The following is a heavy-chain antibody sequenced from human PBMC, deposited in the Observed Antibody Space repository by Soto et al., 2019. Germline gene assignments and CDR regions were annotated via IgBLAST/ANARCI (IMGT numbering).Heavy chain of an antibody. CDR2: ISTDNGST. V-gene: IGHV1-18*01. CDR1: GYTFSNFG. Sequence: GASVQVSCKASGYTFSNFGISWVRQAPGQGLEWMGWISTDNGSTKYAQNLQGRVTMTTDTTTSTAYMELRSLRSDDTAVYYCTRDAKYYDIMTGYFVNDYWGQGTLVTVSS. D-gene: IGHD3-9*01. J-gene: IGHJ4*02. CDR3: TRDAKYYDIMTGYFVNDY.